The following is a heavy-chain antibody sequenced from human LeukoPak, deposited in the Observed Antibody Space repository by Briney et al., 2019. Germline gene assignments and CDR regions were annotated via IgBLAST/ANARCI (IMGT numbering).Heavy chain of an antibody. J-gene: IGHJ4*02. D-gene: IGHD2-15*01. CDR1: GGTFSSYA. V-gene: IGHV1-8*03. CDR3: TREGLDF. Sequence: ASVKVSCKASGGTFSSYAISWVRQAPGQGLEWMGYMNPTRGNTGYAQKFQGRVTITTNTSINTAYMELSSLRTEDTAVYFCTREGLDFWGQGTLVTVSS. CDR2: MNPTRGNT.